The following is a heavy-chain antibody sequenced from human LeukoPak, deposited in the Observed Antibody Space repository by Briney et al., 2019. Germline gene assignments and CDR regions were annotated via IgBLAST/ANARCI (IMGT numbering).Heavy chain of an antibody. CDR1: GFTFSDYY. V-gene: IGHV3-11*04. CDR2: ISSSGSTI. J-gene: IGHJ4*02. Sequence: GGSLRLSCAASGFTFSDYYMSWIRQAPGKGLEGVSYISSSGSTIYYADSVKGRFTISRDNAKNSLYLQMNGLRAEDTAVYYCARLSSSSWPPGDYWGQGTLVTVSS. D-gene: IGHD6-13*01. CDR3: ARLSSSSWPPGDY.